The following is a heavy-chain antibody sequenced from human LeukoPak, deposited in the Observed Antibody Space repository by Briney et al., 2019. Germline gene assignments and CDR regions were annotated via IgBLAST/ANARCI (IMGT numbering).Heavy chain of an antibody. D-gene: IGHD3-22*01. CDR3: ARAFGYYYDSSGYYYGEY. CDR2: ISAYNGNT. V-gene: IGHV1-18*01. CDR1: GYTFTSYG. Sequence: GASVKVSCKASGYTFTSYGISWVRQAPGQGLEWMGWISAYNGNTNYAQKLQGRVTMTTDTSTSTAYMDLRSLRSDDTAVYYCARAFGYYYDSSGYYYGEYWGQGTLVTVSS. J-gene: IGHJ4*02.